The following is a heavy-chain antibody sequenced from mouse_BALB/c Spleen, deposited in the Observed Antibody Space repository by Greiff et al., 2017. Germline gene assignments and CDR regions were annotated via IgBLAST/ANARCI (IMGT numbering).Heavy chain of an antibody. J-gene: IGHJ4*01. V-gene: IGHV1S126*01. D-gene: IGHD1-1*01. CDR2: IDPSDSET. CDR1: GYSFTSYW. CDR3: ARALMTTAEDYYAMDY. Sequence: VKVVESGPQLVRPGASVKISCKASGYSFTSYWMHWVKQRPGQGLEWIGMIDPSDSETRLNQKFKDKATLTVDKSSSTAYMQLSSPTSEDSAVYYCARALMTTAEDYYAMDYWGQGTSVTVSS.